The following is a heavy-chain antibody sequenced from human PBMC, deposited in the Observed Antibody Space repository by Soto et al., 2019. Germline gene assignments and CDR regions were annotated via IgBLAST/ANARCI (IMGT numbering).Heavy chain of an antibody. J-gene: IGHJ6*03. D-gene: IGHD1-7*01. CDR2: IGTSGDT. V-gene: IGHV3-13*01. CDR1: GFTFSSYD. Sequence: GGSLRLSCAASGFTFSSYDMHWVRQATGKGLEWVSAIGTSGDTYHPGSVKGRFTIHRENAKNSLYLQMNSLRAGDTAVYYCARAGLILGTSTDYYYYMDVWGKGTTVTVSS. CDR3: ARAGLILGTSTDYYYYMDV.